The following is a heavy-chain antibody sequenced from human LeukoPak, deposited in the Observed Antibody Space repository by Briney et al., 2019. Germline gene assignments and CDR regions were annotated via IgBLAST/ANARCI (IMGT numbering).Heavy chain of an antibody. Sequence: PSETLSLTCTVSGYSISRGYYWGWIRQPPGKGLEWIGSIYHSGSTYYNPSLKSRVTISVDTSKNQFSLKLSSVTAADTAVYYCAVNIVVVPAAMSGYYFDYWGQGTLVTVSS. CDR2: IYHSGST. CDR1: GYSISRGYY. D-gene: IGHD2-2*01. J-gene: IGHJ4*02. V-gene: IGHV4-38-2*02. CDR3: AVNIVVVPAAMSGYYFDY.